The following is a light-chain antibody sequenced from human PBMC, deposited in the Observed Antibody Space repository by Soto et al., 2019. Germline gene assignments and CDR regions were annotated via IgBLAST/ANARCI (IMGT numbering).Light chain of an antibody. CDR2: DAS. V-gene: IGKV3-20*01. Sequence: EIVLTQSPATLSLSPGERATLSCRASQSVSSYLAWYQQKPGQAPRLLIYDASSRATGIPDRFSGSGSGTDFTLTIRRLEPEDFAVYYCQQYGSSPYTFGQGTKVDIK. CDR3: QQYGSSPYT. J-gene: IGKJ2*01. CDR1: QSVSSY.